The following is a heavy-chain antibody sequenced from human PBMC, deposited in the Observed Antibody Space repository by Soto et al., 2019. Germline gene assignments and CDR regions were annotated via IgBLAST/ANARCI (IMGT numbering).Heavy chain of an antibody. Sequence: QVQLQESGPGLVKPSQTLSLTCTVSGGSISSGDHHWNWIRQPPGKGLEWIGYIYYSGSTHYNPTLKSRFTISVDTSKNQSSLKLSSVTAADTAVYYCARDWIGAYYYYGMDVWGQGTTVTVSS. V-gene: IGHV4-30-4*01. J-gene: IGHJ6*02. CDR3: ARDWIGAYYYYGMDV. CDR2: IYYSGST. D-gene: IGHD3-3*01. CDR1: GGSISSGDHH.